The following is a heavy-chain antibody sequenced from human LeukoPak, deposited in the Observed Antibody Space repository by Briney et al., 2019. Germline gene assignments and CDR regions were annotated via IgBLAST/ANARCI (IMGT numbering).Heavy chain of an antibody. CDR3: ARRSGSGSVAWFDP. V-gene: IGHV4-38-2*01. J-gene: IGHJ5*02. Sequence: SETLSLTCAVSGYSISSGYYWAWIRQPPGKGLEWIGSIYHSGSTYYNPSLKSRVTISVDTSKNQFSLKLSSVTAADTAVYYCARRSGSGSVAWFDPWGQGTLVTVSS. CDR1: GYSISSGYY. CDR2: IYHSGST. D-gene: IGHD1-26*01.